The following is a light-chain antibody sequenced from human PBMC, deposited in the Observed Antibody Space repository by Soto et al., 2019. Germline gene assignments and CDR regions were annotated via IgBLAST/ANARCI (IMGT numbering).Light chain of an antibody. Sequence: QPVLTQSSSASASLGSSVKLTCTLSSGHSSYIIAWHQQQPGKAPRYLMKLEGSGSYNKGSGVPDRFSGSSSGADRYLTISNLQSEDEADYYCASYTRTTPLVFGGGTKLTVL. CDR2: LEGSGSY. V-gene: IGLV4-60*03. CDR1: SGHSSYI. CDR3: ASYTRTTPLV. J-gene: IGLJ2*01.